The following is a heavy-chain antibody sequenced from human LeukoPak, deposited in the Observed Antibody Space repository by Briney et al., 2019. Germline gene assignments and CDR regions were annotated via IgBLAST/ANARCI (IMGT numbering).Heavy chain of an antibody. J-gene: IGHJ5*02. V-gene: IGHV3-7*01. CDR2: IKQDGSEK. D-gene: IGHD6-6*01. Sequence: GGSLRLPCAASGFTFSSYWMSWVRQAPGKGLEGVANIKQDGSEKYYVDSVKGRFTITRDNAKNSLYLQMNSLRAEDTAVYFCARDPTTIAARGWFDPWGQGTLVTVSS. CDR3: ARDPTTIAARGWFDP. CDR1: GFTFSSYW.